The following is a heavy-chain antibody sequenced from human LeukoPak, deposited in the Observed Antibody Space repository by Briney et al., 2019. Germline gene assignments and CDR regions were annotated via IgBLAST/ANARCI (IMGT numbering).Heavy chain of an antibody. CDR1: GGTFSSYA. Sequence: SVKVSCKASGGTFSSYAISWVRQAPGQGLEWMGRIIPILGIANYAQKFQGRVTITADKSTSTAYMELSSLRSEDTAVYYCARAEMESGMDPPEDLYYYYGMDVWGQGTTVTVSS. V-gene: IGHV1-69*04. J-gene: IGHJ6*02. D-gene: IGHD3-3*01. CDR2: IIPILGIA. CDR3: ARAEMESGMDPPEDLYYYYGMDV.